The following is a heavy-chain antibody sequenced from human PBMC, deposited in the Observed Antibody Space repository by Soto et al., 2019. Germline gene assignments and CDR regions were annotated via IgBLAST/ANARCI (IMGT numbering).Heavy chain of an antibody. Sequence: PGGSLRLSCAASGFTFSRYWMHWVRQDPGKGLVWVSRINSDGSSTIYADSVKGRFTISRDNAKNTLYLQMNSLRVEDTAVYYCAKDRSGDLDSWGQGTLVTAPQ. D-gene: IGHD3-10*01. J-gene: IGHJ5*01. CDR3: AKDRSGDLDS. CDR1: GFTFSRYW. V-gene: IGHV3-74*01. CDR2: INSDGSST.